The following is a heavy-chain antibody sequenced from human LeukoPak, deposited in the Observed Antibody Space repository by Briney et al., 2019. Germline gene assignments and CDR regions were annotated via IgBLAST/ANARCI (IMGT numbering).Heavy chain of an antibody. V-gene: IGHV1-2*02. CDR3: ATNDEGYYYDSSGEDAFDI. CDR2: INPNNGDT. CDR1: GYTFTAQY. Sequence: ASVKVSCKASGYTFTAQYMHWVRQAPGQGLEWMGWINPNNGDTKYAQSFLGRVTMTRDTSTTTAYMELRSLRSDDTAVYYCATNDEGYYYDSSGEDAFDIWGQGTMVTVSS. J-gene: IGHJ3*02. D-gene: IGHD3-22*01.